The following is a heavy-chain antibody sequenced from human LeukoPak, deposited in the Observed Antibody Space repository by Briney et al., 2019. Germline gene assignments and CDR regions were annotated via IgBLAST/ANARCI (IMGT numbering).Heavy chain of an antibody. J-gene: IGHJ5*02. V-gene: IGHV4-4*07. Sequence: TASETLSLTCTVSVGSIHSYWSWIRQPAGEGVEWIGRISGSGTITYKPALQSRLAISIDTSKNQFSLKLMSVTAADKAVYYCARDSGTTGEVKFDPWGQGTLVTVSS. D-gene: IGHD3-10*01. CDR2: ISGSGTI. CDR3: ARDSGTTGEVKFDP. CDR1: VGSIHSY.